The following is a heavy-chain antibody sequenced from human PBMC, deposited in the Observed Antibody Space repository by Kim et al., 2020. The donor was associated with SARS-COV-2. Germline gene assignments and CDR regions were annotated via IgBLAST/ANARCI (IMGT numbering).Heavy chain of an antibody. Sequence: SETLSLTCAVYGGSFSGYYWSWIRQPPGKGLEWIGEINHSGSTNYNPSLKSRVTISVDTSKNQFSLKLSSVTAADTAVYYCARTLRKVPSSLYYYGMDVWGQGTTVTVSS. CDR1: GGSFSGYY. CDR3: ARTLRKVPSSLYYYGMDV. CDR2: INHSGST. V-gene: IGHV4-34*01. J-gene: IGHJ6*02. D-gene: IGHD2-2*01.